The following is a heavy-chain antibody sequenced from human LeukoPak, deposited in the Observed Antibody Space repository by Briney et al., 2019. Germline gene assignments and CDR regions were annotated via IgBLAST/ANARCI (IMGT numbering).Heavy chain of an antibody. J-gene: IGHJ4*02. CDR2: ISGSGGST. D-gene: IGHD3-10*01. CDR1: GFTFSVFG. CDR3: AREVGSFDY. Sequence: GGSLRLSCAAPGFTFSVFGMSWVRQAPGKGLEWVSLISGSGGSTYYADSVRGRFTISGDNSKNTLYLQMNSLRAEDTAVYYCAREVGSFDYWGQGTLVAVSS. V-gene: IGHV3-23*01.